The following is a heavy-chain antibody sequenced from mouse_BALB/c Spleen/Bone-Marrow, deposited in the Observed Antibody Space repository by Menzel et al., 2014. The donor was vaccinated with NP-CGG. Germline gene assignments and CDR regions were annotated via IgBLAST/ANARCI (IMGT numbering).Heavy chain of an antibody. Sequence: QVQLKESGAELARPGASVKVSCKASGYTFTSYTMHWVKQRPGQGLEWIGYINPSSGYTNYNQKFKDKATLTADKSSSTAYMQLSSLTSEDSVVYYCARSYHDYDRAWFAYWGQGTLVTVSA. CDR2: INPSSGYT. CDR1: GYTFTSYT. V-gene: IGHV1-4*01. J-gene: IGHJ3*01. D-gene: IGHD2-4*01. CDR3: ARSYHDYDRAWFAY.